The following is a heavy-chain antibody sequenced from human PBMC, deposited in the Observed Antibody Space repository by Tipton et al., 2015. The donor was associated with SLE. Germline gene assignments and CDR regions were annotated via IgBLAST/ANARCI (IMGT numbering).Heavy chain of an antibody. CDR3: ARRPTAGYDFWSGYLWVWYFDY. J-gene: IGHJ4*02. CDR2: INHSGST. Sequence: LRLSCTVSGGSISSSSYYWSWIRQPPGKGLEWIGEINHSGSTNYNPSLKSRVTISVDTSKNQFSLKLSSVTAADTAVYYCARRPTAGYDFWSGYLWVWYFDYWGQGTLVTVSS. V-gene: IGHV4-39*07. CDR1: GGSISSSSYY. D-gene: IGHD3-3*01.